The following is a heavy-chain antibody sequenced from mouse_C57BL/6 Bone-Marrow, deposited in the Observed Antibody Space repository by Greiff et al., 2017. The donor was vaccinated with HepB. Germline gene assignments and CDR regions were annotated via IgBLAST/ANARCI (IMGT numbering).Heavy chain of an antibody. CDR1: GYTFTDYY. CDR3: AREDSSGYLYYFDY. V-gene: IGHV1-75*01. CDR2: IFPGSGSP. J-gene: IGHJ2*01. Sequence: QVQLQQSGPELVKPGASVKISCKASGYTFTDYYINWVKQRPGQGLEWIGWIFPGSGSPYYNEKFKGKATLTVDKSSSTAYMLLSSLTSEDSAVYFCAREDSSGYLYYFDYWGQGTTLTVSS. D-gene: IGHD3-2*02.